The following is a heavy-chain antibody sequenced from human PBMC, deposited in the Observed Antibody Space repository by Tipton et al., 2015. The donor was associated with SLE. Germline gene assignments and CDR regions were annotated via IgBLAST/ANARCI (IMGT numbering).Heavy chain of an antibody. CDR2: VYYSGTT. Sequence: TLSLTCTVSGGTINSHHWTWVRQPPGKGLEWLGYVYYSGTTTYNPSLESRVTMPVDTSQSQFSLRLTAMTAADTAVYYCARDPTGVSGHFFDYWGQGMLVTVSS. J-gene: IGHJ4*02. CDR3: ARDPTGVSGHFFDY. D-gene: IGHD5/OR15-5a*01. CDR1: GGTINSHH. V-gene: IGHV4-59*11.